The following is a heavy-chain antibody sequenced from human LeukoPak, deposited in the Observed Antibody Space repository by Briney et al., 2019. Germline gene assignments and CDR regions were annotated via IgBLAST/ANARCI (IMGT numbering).Heavy chain of an antibody. Sequence: GGSLRLSCAASGFTVSSNYMSWVRQAPRKGLEWVSVIYSGGSTYYAGSVKGRFTISRDNSKNTLYLQMNSLRAEDTAVYYCASLRPGYWGQGTLVTVSS. CDR2: IYSGGST. CDR3: ASLRPGY. CDR1: GFTVSSNY. J-gene: IGHJ4*02. V-gene: IGHV3-66*02.